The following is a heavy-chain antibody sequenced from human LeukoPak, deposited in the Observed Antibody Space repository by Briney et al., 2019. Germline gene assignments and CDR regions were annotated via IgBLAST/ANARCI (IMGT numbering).Heavy chain of an antibody. D-gene: IGHD3-22*01. CDR1: GGSFSGYY. V-gene: IGHV4-34*01. Sequence: SETLSLTCAVYGGSFSGYYWSWIRQPPGKGLEWIGEINHSGSTNYNPSLKSRVTISVDTSKNQFSLKLSSVTAADTAVYYCARRDYYDSSGYDVWGQGTTVTVSS. J-gene: IGHJ6*02. CDR2: INHSGST. CDR3: ARRDYYDSSGYDV.